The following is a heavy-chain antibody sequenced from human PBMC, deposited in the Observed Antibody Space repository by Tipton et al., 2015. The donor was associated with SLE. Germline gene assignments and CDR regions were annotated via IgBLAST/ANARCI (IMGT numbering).Heavy chain of an antibody. D-gene: IGHD6-19*01. J-gene: IGHJ4*02. CDR3: ARSPGYSSVYDY. Sequence: TLSLTCAVYGGSFSGYYWSWIRQPPGKGLEWIGEINHSGSTNYNPSLKSRVTISVDTSKNQFSPKLSSVTAAATAVYYCARSPGYSSVYDYWGQGTLVTVSS. CDR1: GGSFSGYY. V-gene: IGHV4-34*01. CDR2: INHSGST.